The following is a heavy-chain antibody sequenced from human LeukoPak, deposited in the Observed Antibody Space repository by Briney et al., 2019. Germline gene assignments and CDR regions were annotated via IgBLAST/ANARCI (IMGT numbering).Heavy chain of an antibody. Sequence: GGSLRLSCAASGFTFSSYSMNWVRQAPGKGLEWVSSISSSSSYIYYADPVKGRFTISRDNAKNSLYLQMNSLRAEDTAVYYCASVGYCSSTSCYRYFDYWGQGTLVTVSS. CDR2: ISSSSSYI. CDR1: GFTFSSYS. V-gene: IGHV3-21*01. D-gene: IGHD2-2*01. CDR3: ASVGYCSSTSCYRYFDY. J-gene: IGHJ4*02.